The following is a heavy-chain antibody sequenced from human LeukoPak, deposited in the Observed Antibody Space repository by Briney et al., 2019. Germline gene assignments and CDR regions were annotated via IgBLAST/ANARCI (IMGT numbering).Heavy chain of an antibody. CDR1: GFTFSSYA. CDR3: ARAPYCGGGCYSFAFDY. CDR2: IYSGGST. J-gene: IGHJ4*02. V-gene: IGHV3-53*01. D-gene: IGHD2-21*02. Sequence: PGGSLRLSCAASGFTFSSYAMSWVRQAPGKGLEWVSVIYSGGSTYYADSVKGRFTISRDNSKNTLYLQMNSLRAEDTAVYYCARAPYCGGGCYSFAFDYWGQGTLVTVSS.